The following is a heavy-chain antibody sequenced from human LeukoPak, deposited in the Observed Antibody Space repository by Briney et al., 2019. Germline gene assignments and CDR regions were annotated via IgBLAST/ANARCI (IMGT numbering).Heavy chain of an antibody. CDR2: ISSSSSTM. V-gene: IGHV3-48*04. D-gene: IGHD3-10*01. Sequence: GGSLRLSCAASGFTFSSYSINWVRQAPGKGLEWLSYISSSSSTMYYADSVKGRFTISRDNAKNSLYLQMDSLRAEDTAVYYCARDDGYYGSGSYYSYWYFDLWGRGTLVTVSS. CDR1: GFTFSSYS. J-gene: IGHJ2*01. CDR3: ARDDGYYGSGSYYSYWYFDL.